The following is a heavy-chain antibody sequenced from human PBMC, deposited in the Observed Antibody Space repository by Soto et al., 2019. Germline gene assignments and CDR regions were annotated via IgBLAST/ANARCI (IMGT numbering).Heavy chain of an antibody. Sequence: PSETLSLTCTVSGGSISSGDYYWSWIRQPPGKGLEWIGYIYYSGSTYYNPSLKSRVTISVDTSKNQFSLKLSSVTAADTAVYYCAREGVRLIAVAGIPDDYYYYGMDVWGQGTTVTVSS. J-gene: IGHJ6*02. D-gene: IGHD6-19*01. V-gene: IGHV4-30-4*01. CDR2: IYYSGST. CDR3: AREGVRLIAVAGIPDDYYYYGMDV. CDR1: GGSISSGDYY.